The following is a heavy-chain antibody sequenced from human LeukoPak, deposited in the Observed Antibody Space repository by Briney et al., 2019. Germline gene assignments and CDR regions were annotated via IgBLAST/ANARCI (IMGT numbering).Heavy chain of an antibody. Sequence: SETLSLTCAVYGGSFSGYYWSWIRQPPGKGLEWIGEINHSGSTNYNPSLKSRVTISVDTSKNQFSLKLSSVTAADTAVYYCARGRVDTAMVYYYYYGMDVWGQGTTVTVSS. CDR3: ARGRVDTAMVYYYYYGMDV. D-gene: IGHD5-18*01. CDR2: INHSGST. V-gene: IGHV4-34*01. J-gene: IGHJ6*02. CDR1: GGSFSGYY.